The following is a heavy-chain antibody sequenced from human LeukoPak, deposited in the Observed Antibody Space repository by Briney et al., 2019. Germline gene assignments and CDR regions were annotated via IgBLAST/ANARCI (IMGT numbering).Heavy chain of an antibody. Sequence: PGGSLRLSCAASGFTFSSYWMSWVRQAPGKGLEWVANMNQDGSEKYYVDSVKGRFTISRDNAKNSLHLQMNNLRAEDTAVYYCARGGELLRPADYWGQGTLVTVSS. CDR2: MNQDGSEK. J-gene: IGHJ4*02. CDR1: GFTFSSYW. CDR3: ARGGELLRPADY. V-gene: IGHV3-7*01. D-gene: IGHD1-26*01.